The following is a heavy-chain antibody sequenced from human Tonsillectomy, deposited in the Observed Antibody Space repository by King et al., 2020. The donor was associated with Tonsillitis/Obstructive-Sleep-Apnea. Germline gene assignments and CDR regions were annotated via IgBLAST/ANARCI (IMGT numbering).Heavy chain of an antibody. J-gene: IGHJ5*02. CDR3: ARVDDGGWFDP. D-gene: IGHD3-16*01. V-gene: IGHV3-64*01. CDR2: ISANGGIT. Sequence: EVQLVESGGGLVQPGGSLRLSCAASGFTFSAYSMHWVRQAPGKGLEYVSAISANGGITYYSNSVKGRFTISRDNSKNTLSLQMGSLRAEDMAVYYCARVDDGGWFDPWGQGTLVTVSS. CDR1: GFTFSAYS.